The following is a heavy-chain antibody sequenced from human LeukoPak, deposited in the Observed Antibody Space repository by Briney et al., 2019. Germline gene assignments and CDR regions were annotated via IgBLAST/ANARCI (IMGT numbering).Heavy chain of an antibody. D-gene: IGHD2-15*01. CDR3: ATRNYCSGGSCYNLNDAFDI. CDR1: GFSFSNYG. J-gene: IGHJ3*02. V-gene: IGHV3-30*03. CDR2: ISYDGSNQ. Sequence: PGGSLRLSCAASGFSFSNYGMHWVRQAPGKGLEWVAVISYDGSNQYYADSVKGRFTTSRDNSKNALHLQMNSLRAEDTAVYYCATRNYCSGGSCYNLNDAFDIWGQGTMVTVSS.